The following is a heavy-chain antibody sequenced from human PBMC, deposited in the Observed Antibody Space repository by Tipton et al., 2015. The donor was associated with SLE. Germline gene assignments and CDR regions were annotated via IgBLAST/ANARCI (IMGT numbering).Heavy chain of an antibody. V-gene: IGHV3-23*01. CDR2: IRGDGSAT. Sequence: SLRLSCAASGFTFSSYAMSWVRQAPGKGLEWVSAIRGDGSATFYADSVKGRFTISRDNSKDTLYLQMNSLRAEDTAVYYCARTAGRSVKLWYFDLWGQGTPVTVSS. D-gene: IGHD5-18*01. CDR3: ARTAGRSVKLWYFDL. J-gene: IGHJ2*01. CDR1: GFTFSSYA.